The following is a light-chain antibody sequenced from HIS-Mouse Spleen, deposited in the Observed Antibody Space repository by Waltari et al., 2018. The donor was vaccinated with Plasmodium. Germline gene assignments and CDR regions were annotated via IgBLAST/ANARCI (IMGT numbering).Light chain of an antibody. Sequence: SYELTQPPSVSVSPGQTARITCSGDAFPKKYAYWYQQKSGQAPVLVIYEDSKRPSGSPRRFSGSSSGTMATLTISGAQVEDEADYYCYSTDSSGNHRVFGGGTKLTVL. CDR1: AFPKKY. CDR2: EDS. V-gene: IGLV3-10*01. J-gene: IGLJ3*02. CDR3: YSTDSSGNHRV.